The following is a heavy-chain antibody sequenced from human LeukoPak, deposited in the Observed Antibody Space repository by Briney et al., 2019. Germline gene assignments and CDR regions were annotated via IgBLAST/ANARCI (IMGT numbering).Heavy chain of an antibody. CDR2: ISGSGGST. V-gene: IGHV3-23*01. D-gene: IGHD2-21*01. Sequence: PGGSLRLSCAASGFTFSSYAMSWVRQAPGKGLEWVSAISGSGGSTYYADSVKGRFTISRDNSKNTLYLQMNSLRAEDTAVYYCAKQPDDSRLWATPSYYMDVWGKGTTVTVSS. CDR3: AKQPDDSRLWATPSYYMDV. J-gene: IGHJ6*03. CDR1: GFTFSSYA.